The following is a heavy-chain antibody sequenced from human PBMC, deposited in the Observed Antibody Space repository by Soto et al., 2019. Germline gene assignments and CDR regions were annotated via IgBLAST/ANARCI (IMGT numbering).Heavy chain of an antibody. Sequence: QVQLQESGPGLVKPSGTLSLTCAVSSGSMSSSNWWSWVRQPPGKGLEWIGEISHGGSTNYNPSLMSRGTISVDKSKNQYALKISSVNAAETAVYYCASLIAVANDWGRGTLVTV. CDR3: ASLIAVAND. J-gene: IGHJ4*01. CDR1: SGSMSSSNW. D-gene: IGHD6-19*01. CDR2: ISHGGST. V-gene: IGHV4-4*02.